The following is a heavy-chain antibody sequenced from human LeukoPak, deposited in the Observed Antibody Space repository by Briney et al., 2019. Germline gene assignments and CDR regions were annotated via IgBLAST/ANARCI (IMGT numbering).Heavy chain of an antibody. Sequence: TGGSLRLSCAASGFTFSSYAMHWVRQAPGKGLEWVAVISYDGSNKYYADSVKGRFTISRDNSKNTLYLQMNSLRAEDTAVYYCASPRRTLEWLGEFGYWGQGTLVTVSS. CDR2: ISYDGSNK. J-gene: IGHJ4*02. CDR3: ASPRRTLEWLGEFGY. D-gene: IGHD6-19*01. CDR1: GFTFSSYA. V-gene: IGHV3-30-3*01.